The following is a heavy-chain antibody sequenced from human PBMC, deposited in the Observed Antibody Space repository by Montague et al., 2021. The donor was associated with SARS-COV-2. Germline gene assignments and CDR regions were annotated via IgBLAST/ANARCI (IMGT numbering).Heavy chain of an antibody. CDR3: ARYGSYFEH. CDR1: GGSIRSYY. V-gene: IGHV4-59*03. CDR2: IYYDGST. J-gene: IGHJ4*02. Sequence: SETLSLTYTVSGGSIRSYYWSWIRQTPGMGLEWIGYIYYDGSTNYNPSLKSRVTMSVDSSKNQFSRRLSSVTAADTAVYYCARYGSYFEHWGQGTLVTVSS. D-gene: IGHD1-26*01.